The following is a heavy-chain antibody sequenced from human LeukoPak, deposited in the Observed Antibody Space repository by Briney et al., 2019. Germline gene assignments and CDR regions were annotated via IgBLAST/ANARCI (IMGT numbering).Heavy chain of an antibody. CDR2: ISSNGGST. Sequence: GGSLRLSCAASGFTFSSYAMHWVRQAPGKGLEYVSAISSNGGSTYYANSVKGRFTISRDNSKNTLYLQMGSLRAEDMAVYYCVRDFNYYYGTDVWGQGTTVTVSS. J-gene: IGHJ6*02. CDR3: VRDFNYYYGTDV. CDR1: GFTFSSYA. V-gene: IGHV3-64*01.